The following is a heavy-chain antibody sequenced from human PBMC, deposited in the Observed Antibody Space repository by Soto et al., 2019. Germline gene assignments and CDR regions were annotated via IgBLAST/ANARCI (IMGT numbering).Heavy chain of an antibody. CDR1: GYSFTGYW. CDR2: IYPDDSDS. D-gene: IGHD3-22*01. Sequence: GESLKISCKGSGYSFTGYWIGWVRQMPEKGLEWMGIIYPDDSDSRYSPSFQGQVTISADKSIRTAYLQWSSLKASDTAMYYCARLVDYYDSSGHYYFDYWGQGTLVTVSS. V-gene: IGHV5-51*01. J-gene: IGHJ4*02. CDR3: ARLVDYYDSSGHYYFDY.